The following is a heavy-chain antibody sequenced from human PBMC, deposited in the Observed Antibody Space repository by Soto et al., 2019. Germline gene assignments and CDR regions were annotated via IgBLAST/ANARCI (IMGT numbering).Heavy chain of an antibody. CDR1: GGSISGYY. Sequence: SETLSLTCTISGGSISGYYWSWIRQPPGKGLEWIGYIYYSGSTNYNPSLKSRVTISVDTSKNQFSLKLSSLTAADTAVYYCARDLYNGDYVSDHNWFDPWGQGTLVTVSS. CDR3: ARDLYNGDYVSDHNWFDP. V-gene: IGHV4-59*01. CDR2: IYYSGST. D-gene: IGHD4-17*01. J-gene: IGHJ5*02.